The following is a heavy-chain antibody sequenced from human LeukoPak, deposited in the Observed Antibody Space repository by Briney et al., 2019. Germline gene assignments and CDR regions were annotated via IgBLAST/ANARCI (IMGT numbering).Heavy chain of an antibody. J-gene: IGHJ3*02. CDR2: ISAYNGNT. CDR1: GYTFTNFG. D-gene: IGHD3-22*01. V-gene: IGHV1-18*01. CDR3: ARGRYYDSSGYDDAFDI. Sequence: DSVKVSCKASGYTFTNFGISWVRQAPGQGLEWMGWISAYNGNTNYAQELQGRVTMTTDTSTSTAYMELRSLRSDDTAVYYCARGRYYDSSGYDDAFDIWGQGTMVTVSS.